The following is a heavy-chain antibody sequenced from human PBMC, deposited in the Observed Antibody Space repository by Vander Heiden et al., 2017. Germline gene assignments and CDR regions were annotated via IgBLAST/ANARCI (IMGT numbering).Heavy chain of an antibody. CDR3: ARDQISGIVVVVAATPKDYYYGMDV. Sequence: VQLVQSGAEVTKPGSSVKVSCNASGGTFSSYAISWLRQAPGQGLEWMVGIIPIFGTANYAQKFQGRVTITADESTSTAYMELSSLRSEDTAVYYCARDQISGIVVVVAATPKDYYYGMDVWGQGTTVTVSS. J-gene: IGHJ6*02. CDR1: GGTFSSYA. D-gene: IGHD2-15*01. CDR2: IIPIFGTA. V-gene: IGHV1-69*01.